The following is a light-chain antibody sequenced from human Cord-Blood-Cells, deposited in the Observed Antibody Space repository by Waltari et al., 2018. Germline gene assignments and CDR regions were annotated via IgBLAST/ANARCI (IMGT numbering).Light chain of an antibody. CDR1: SSNIGSNY. CDR3: AAWDDSLSGPV. V-gene: IGLV1-47*01. CDR2: RNN. Sequence: QSVLTQPPSASGTPGQRVTISCSGSSSNIGSNYVYWYQQLPGTAPKLLIYRNNQRPSGLPDRFSGSTSGTSASLAISGLRSEDEADYYCAAWDDSLSGPVFGGGTKLTVL. J-gene: IGLJ3*02.